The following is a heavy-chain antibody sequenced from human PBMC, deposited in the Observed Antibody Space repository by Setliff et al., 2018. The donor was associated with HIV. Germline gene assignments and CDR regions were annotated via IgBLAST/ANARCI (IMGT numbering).Heavy chain of an antibody. V-gene: IGHV1-3*01. Sequence: ASVKVSCKASGYTFTSYAMHWVRQAPGQRLEWMGWINAGNGNTKYSQKFQDSVTITRGTSASTAYMELSSLRPEDPAVYYCARGLTPGGMVLWGQGTLVTVSS. CDR3: ARGLTPGGMVL. CDR1: GYTFTSYA. CDR2: INAGNGNT. J-gene: IGHJ4*02. D-gene: IGHD2-8*01.